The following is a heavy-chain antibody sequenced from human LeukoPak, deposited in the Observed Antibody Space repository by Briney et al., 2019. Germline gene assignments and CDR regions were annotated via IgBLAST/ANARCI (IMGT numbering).Heavy chain of an antibody. CDR1: GFTFSTYA. CDR2: ISGSGGDT. J-gene: IGHJ3*01. Sequence: PGGSLRLSCSASGFTFSTYAMSWVRQAPGKGLEWVSAISGSGGDTEYADSVKGRFTISRDNSKSTLFLQMNSLRAEDTAVYYCAKCSTTCYAESFDFWGQGTMVTVSS. D-gene: IGHD2-2*01. V-gene: IGHV3-23*01. CDR3: AKCSTTCYAESFDF.